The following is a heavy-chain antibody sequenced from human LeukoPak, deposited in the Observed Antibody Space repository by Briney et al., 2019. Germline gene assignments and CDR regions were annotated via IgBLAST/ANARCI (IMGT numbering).Heavy chain of an antibody. CDR1: GFTLSSYD. J-gene: IGHJ5*02. V-gene: IGHV3-23*01. CDR2: TSGTGGST. D-gene: IGHD2-2*01. CDR3: AKDRHAPGRYCSTTTCFPLDL. Sequence: GSLRLSCAASGFTLSSYDMTWVRQAPGKGLEWVSGTSGTGGSTYYADSVKGRFTISRDNSKKTLYLQMNSLRAEDTAVYYCAKDRHAPGRYCSTTTCFPLDLWGQGTLVTVSS.